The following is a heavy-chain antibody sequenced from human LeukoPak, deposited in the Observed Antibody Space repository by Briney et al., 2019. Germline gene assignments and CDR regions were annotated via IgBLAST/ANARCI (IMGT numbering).Heavy chain of an antibody. V-gene: IGHV1-8*03. D-gene: IGHD6-13*01. CDR2: MNPNSGNT. CDR1: GYTFTSYD. CDR3: ARGLRKAAAWSYYFDY. J-gene: IGHJ4*02. Sequence: ASVKVSCKXSGYTFTSYDINWVRQTTGQGLEWMGWMNPNSGNTGYAQKFQGRVTITRNTSISTAYMELSSLRSEDTAVYYCARGLRKAAAWSYYFDYWGQGTLVTVSS.